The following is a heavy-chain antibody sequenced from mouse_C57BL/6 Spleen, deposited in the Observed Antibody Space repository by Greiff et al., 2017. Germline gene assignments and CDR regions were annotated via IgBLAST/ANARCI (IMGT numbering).Heavy chain of an antibody. J-gene: IGHJ4*01. CDR3: ARPRYYGSQTYAMGY. V-gene: IGHV1-72*01. Sequence: QVQLQQPGAELVKPGASVKLSCKASGYTFTSYWMHWVKQRPGRGLEWIGRIDPNSGGTKYNEKFKSKATLTVDKPSSTAYMQLSSLTSEDSAVYYCARPRYYGSQTYAMGYWGQGTSVTVSS. D-gene: IGHD1-1*01. CDR2: IDPNSGGT. CDR1: GYTFTSYW.